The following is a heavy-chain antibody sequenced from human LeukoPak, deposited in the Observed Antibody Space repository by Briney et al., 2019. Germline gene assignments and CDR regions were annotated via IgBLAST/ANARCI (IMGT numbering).Heavy chain of an antibody. CDR2: IYHTGSI. CDR1: GGSMKSYY. Sequence: TPSETLSLTCIVSGGSMKSYYWNWIRQTPGKGLEWIGYIYHTGSIKYNPSLESRVSISMDTSKNQISLTLKSLTAADTAVYYCARDRSEWSAEDNWFDHWGRGTLVTVSS. V-gene: IGHV4-59*01. D-gene: IGHD3-3*01. J-gene: IGHJ5*02. CDR3: ARDRSEWSAEDNWFDH.